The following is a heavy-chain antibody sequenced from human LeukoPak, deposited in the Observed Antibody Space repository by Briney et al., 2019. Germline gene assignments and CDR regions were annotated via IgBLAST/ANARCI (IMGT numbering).Heavy chain of an antibody. D-gene: IGHD3-16*02. Sequence: GGSLRLSCAASGFTFSSYAMSWVRQAPGKGLEWVSAISGSGGSTYYADSVKGRFAISRDNSKNTLYLQMNSLRAEDTAVYYCAKSSIAPYDYVWGSYRLRSYWGQGTLVTVSS. CDR3: AKSSIAPYDYVWGSYRLRSY. CDR2: ISGSGGST. V-gene: IGHV3-23*01. CDR1: GFTFSSYA. J-gene: IGHJ4*02.